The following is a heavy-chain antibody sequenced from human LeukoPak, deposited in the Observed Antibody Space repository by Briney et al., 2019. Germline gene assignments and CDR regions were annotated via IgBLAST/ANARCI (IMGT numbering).Heavy chain of an antibody. J-gene: IGHJ4*02. D-gene: IGHD3-9*01. Sequence: GGSLRLSCTASGFIFGDYAMSWFRQAPGKGLERVSFIRSKAYGGTTEYAPSVKGRFTISRDDSKSIAYLQMNSLKTEDTAVYYCTRAGSYYDILTGYQPFDYWGQGTLVTVSS. CDR2: IRSKAYGGTT. CDR3: TRAGSYYDILTGYQPFDY. V-gene: IGHV3-49*03. CDR1: GFIFGDYA.